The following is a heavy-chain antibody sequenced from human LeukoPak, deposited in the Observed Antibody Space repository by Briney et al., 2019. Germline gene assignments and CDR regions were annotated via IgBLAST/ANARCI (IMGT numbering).Heavy chain of an antibody. CDR3: ARRAYCGGDCYHIDY. D-gene: IGHD2-21*02. V-gene: IGHV5-51*01. Sequence: GESLKISCKGSGCSFTSYWIGWVRQMPGKGLEWMGIIYPGDSDTRYSPSFQGQVTISADKSISTAYLQWSSLKASDTAMYYCARRAYCGGDCYHIDYWGQGTLVTVSS. CDR1: GCSFTSYW. CDR2: IYPGDSDT. J-gene: IGHJ4*02.